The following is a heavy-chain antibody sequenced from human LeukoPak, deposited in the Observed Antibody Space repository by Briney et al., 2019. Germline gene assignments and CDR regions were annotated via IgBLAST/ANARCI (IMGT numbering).Heavy chain of an antibody. D-gene: IGHD3-3*02. CDR2: ISGSGGST. Sequence: PGGSLRLSCAASGFTFSSYAMSWVRQAPGKGLEWVSAISGSGGSTYYADSVKGRFTISRDNSKNTLYLQMNSLRAEGTAVYYCAKGLSISRLYWFDPWGQGTLVTVSS. CDR3: AKGLSISRLYWFDP. CDR1: GFTFSSYA. J-gene: IGHJ5*02. V-gene: IGHV3-23*01.